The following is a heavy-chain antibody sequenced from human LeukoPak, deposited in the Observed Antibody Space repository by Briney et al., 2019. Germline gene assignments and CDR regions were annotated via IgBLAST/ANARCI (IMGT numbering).Heavy chain of an antibody. CDR3: ARRAAAGTRGFDY. CDR2: IYYSGST. J-gene: IGHJ4*02. D-gene: IGHD6-13*01. V-gene: IGHV4-59*12. CDR1: GGSISSYY. Sequence: PSETLSLTCTVSGGSISSYYWSWIRQPPGKGLEWIGSIYYSGSTYYNPSLKSRVTISVDTSKNQFSLKLSSVTAADTAVYYCARRAAAGTRGFDYWGQGTLVTVSS.